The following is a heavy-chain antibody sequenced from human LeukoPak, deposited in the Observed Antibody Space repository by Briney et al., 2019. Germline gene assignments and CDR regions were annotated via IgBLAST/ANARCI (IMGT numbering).Heavy chain of an antibody. Sequence: GGSLRLSCAASGFNFSSYAMSWLRQAPGKGLKWVSAISGSGGSTYYADSVKGRFTISRDNSKNTLYLQMNSLRAEDTAVYYCAKAPMYDFWSGEFDYWGQGTLVTVSS. V-gene: IGHV3-23*01. CDR3: AKAPMYDFWSGEFDY. J-gene: IGHJ4*02. CDR2: ISGSGGST. CDR1: GFNFSSYA. D-gene: IGHD3-3*01.